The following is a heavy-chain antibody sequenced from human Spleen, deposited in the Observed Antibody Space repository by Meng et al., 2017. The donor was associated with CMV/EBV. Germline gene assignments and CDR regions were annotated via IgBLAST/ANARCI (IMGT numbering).Heavy chain of an antibody. CDR1: GESFSGYY. V-gene: IGHV4-34*02. CDR3: AREDCSGGSCSYFDY. D-gene: IGHD2-15*01. CDR2: INHSGST. Sequence: QWQLQQGGAGLLKPSETLSLTCAVYGESFSGYYWSWIRQPPGKGLQWIGEINHSGSTNYNPSLKSRVTISVDTSKNQFSLKLSSVTAADTAVYYCAREDCSGGSCSYFDYWGRGTLVTVSS. J-gene: IGHJ4*02.